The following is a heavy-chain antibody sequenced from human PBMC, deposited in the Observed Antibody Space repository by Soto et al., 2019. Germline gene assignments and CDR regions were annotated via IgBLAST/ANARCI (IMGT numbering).Heavy chain of an antibody. CDR1: GGSISSYY. V-gene: IGHV4-4*07. D-gene: IGHD2-2*01. CDR3: ARACSSNSCYDIFDY. Sequence: SETLSLTCTVSGGSISSYYWSWIRQPAGKGLEWIGRIYTSGSTNYNPSLKSRVTMSVDTSKNQFSLKLSSVTAADTAVYYCARACSSNSCYDIFDYWGQGTLVTVSS. CDR2: IYTSGST. J-gene: IGHJ4*02.